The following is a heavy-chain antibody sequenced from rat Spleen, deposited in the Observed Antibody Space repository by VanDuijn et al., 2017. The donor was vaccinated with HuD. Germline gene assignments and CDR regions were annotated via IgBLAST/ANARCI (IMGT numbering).Heavy chain of an antibody. CDR3: ATTVITDY. D-gene: IGHD1-12*02. Sequence: EVQLVESGGGLVQPGRSLKLSCSASGFTFTNYDMAWVRQAPTKGLEWIASISYDGSGTFYRDSVKGRFTISRDNAKSTLYLQMDSLRSEDTATYYCATTVITDYWGQGVMVTVSS. CDR1: GFTFTNYD. V-gene: IGHV5-7*01. J-gene: IGHJ2*01. CDR2: ISYDGSGT.